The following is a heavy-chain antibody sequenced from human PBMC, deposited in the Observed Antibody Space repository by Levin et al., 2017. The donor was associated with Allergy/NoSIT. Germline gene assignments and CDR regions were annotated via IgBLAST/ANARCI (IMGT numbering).Heavy chain of an antibody. V-gene: IGHV3-11*03. CDR1: GFTFSDYY. CDR2: ISSSSSYT. Sequence: GESLKISCAASGFTFSDYYMSWIRQAPGKGLEWVSYISSSSSYTNYADSVKGRFTISRDNAKNSLYLQMNSLRAEDTAVYYCAMRRSCSSTSCYEGWFDPWGQGTLVTVSS. J-gene: IGHJ5*02. CDR3: AMRRSCSSTSCYEGWFDP. D-gene: IGHD2-2*01.